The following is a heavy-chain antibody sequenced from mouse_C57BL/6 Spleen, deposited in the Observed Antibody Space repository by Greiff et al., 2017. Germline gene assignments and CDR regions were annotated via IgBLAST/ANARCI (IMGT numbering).Heavy chain of an antibody. Sequence: DVKLVESEGGLVQPGSSMKLSCTASGFTFSDYYMAWVRQVPEKGLEWVANINYDGSSTYYLDSLKSRFIISRDNAKNILYLQMSSLKSEDTATYYCAREGDGGFAYWGQGTLVTVSA. CDR1: GFTFSDYY. V-gene: IGHV5-16*01. CDR3: AREGDGGFAY. CDR2: INYDGSST. D-gene: IGHD3-3*01. J-gene: IGHJ3*01.